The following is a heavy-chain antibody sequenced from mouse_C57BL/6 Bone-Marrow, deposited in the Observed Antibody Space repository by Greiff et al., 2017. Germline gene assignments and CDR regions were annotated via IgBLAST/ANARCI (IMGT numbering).Heavy chain of an antibody. Sequence: VQLQQSGAELVRPGASVKLSCTASGFNIKDDYMHWVQQRPEQGLEWIGWIDPENGAAEYASMFQGKATITADTSSNTAYRLLSSLTAEDTAVYYGTEGNYLAWFAYWGQGTLVTVSA. J-gene: IGHJ3*01. CDR3: TEGNYLAWFAY. D-gene: IGHD2-1*01. V-gene: IGHV14-4*01. CDR1: GFNIKDDY. CDR2: IDPENGAA.